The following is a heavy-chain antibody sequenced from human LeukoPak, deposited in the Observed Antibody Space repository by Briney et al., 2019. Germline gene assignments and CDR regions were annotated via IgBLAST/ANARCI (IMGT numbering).Heavy chain of an antibody. CDR1: GFTFNSYG. J-gene: IGHJ4*02. CDR2: ISYDGSNK. Sequence: RGSLRLSCAASGFTFNSYGMHWVRQAPGKGLEWVAVISYDGSNKYYADSVKGRFTISRDNSKNTLYLQMNSLRAEDTAVYYCAKLVESGFVWSGYYIEDDYWGQGTLVTVSS. V-gene: IGHV3-30*18. D-gene: IGHD3-3*01. CDR3: AKLVESGFVWSGYYIEDDY.